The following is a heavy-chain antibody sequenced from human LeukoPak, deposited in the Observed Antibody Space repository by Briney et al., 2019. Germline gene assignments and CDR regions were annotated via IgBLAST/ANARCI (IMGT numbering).Heavy chain of an antibody. CDR2: IWYDGSNK. CDR3: AKDRGAYCSSTSCYLDY. V-gene: IGHV3-33*06. D-gene: IGHD2-2*01. CDR1: GFTFSSYG. Sequence: GGSLRLSCAASGFTFSSYGMHWVRQAPGKGLEWVGVIWYDGSNKYYADSVKGRFTISRDNSKNTLYLQMNSLRAEDTAVYYCAKDRGAYCSSTSCYLDYWGQGTLVTVSS. J-gene: IGHJ4*02.